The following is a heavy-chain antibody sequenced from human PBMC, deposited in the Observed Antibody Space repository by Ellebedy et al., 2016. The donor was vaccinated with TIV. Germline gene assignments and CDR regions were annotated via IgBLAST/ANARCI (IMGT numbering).Heavy chain of an antibody. CDR2: GYT. V-gene: IGHV3-53*04. J-gene: IGHJ4*02. D-gene: IGHD3-10*01. Sequence: GESLKISCTASGFIVSTNHMSWVRPAPGKGLELVGGYTNYADSVKGRFTISTHNSRNTWYLQMTNLRTEDTAVYYCAKGSFPFGDKSERIYSFQYWGQGTLVTVSS. CDR1: GFIVSTNH. CDR3: AKGSFPFGDKSERIYSFQY.